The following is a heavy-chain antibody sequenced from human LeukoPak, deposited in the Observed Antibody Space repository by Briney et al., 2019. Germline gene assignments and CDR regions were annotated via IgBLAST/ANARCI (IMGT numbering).Heavy chain of an antibody. J-gene: IGHJ4*02. V-gene: IGHV4-31*03. CDR2: ILYSGTT. CDR3: ARGKAVAGFPYDY. CDR1: GDSISSGGYF. D-gene: IGHD6-19*01. Sequence: SETLSLTCTVSGDSISSGGYFWSWVRQHPGTGLEWIGFILYSGTTYYNPSLKSRISMSVDTAKNEFSLTVNSVTAADTAVYYCARGKAVAGFPYDYWGQGTLVTVSS.